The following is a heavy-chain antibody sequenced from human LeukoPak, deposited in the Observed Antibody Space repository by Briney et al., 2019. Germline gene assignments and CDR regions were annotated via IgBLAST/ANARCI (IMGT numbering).Heavy chain of an antibody. D-gene: IGHD1-26*01. CDR3: ARGSGSCDY. CDR2: INHSGST. CDR1: GGSFSGYY. Sequence: SETLSLTCAVYGGSFSGYYWSWIRQPPGKGLEWIGEINHSGSTNYNPSLKSRVTISVDTSKNQFSLKLSSVTAADTAVYYCARGSGSCDYWGQGTLVTASS. J-gene: IGHJ4*02. V-gene: IGHV4-34*01.